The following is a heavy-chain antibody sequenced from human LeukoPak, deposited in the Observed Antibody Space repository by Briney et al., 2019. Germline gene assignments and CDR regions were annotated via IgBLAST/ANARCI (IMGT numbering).Heavy chain of an antibody. CDR2: LNPNSGGT. D-gene: IGHD6-6*01. CDR3: ARVGSSSSLVPSDY. Sequence: ASVKVSCKASGYTFTGYYMHWVRQAPGQGLEWMGWLNPNSGGTNYAQKFQGRVTMTRDTSISTAYMELSRLRSDDTAVYYCARVGSSSSLVPSDYWGQGTLVTVSS. V-gene: IGHV1-2*02. J-gene: IGHJ4*02. CDR1: GYTFTGYY.